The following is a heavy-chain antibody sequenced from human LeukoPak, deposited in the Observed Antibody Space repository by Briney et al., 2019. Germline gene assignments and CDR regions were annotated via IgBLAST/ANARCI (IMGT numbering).Heavy chain of an antibody. J-gene: IGHJ5*02. D-gene: IGHD2-2*01. CDR2: INTANSDT. Sequence: ASVKVSCKASGYTFTKYAMHWVRQAPGQRLEWMGWINTANSDTKYSQKFQGRVTITRDTSASTAYMEVDSLTSDDTAVYYCARESACGTTNCLAPADWLDPWGQGTLVIVSS. V-gene: IGHV1-3*04. CDR1: GYTFTKYA. CDR3: ARESACGTTNCLAPADWLDP.